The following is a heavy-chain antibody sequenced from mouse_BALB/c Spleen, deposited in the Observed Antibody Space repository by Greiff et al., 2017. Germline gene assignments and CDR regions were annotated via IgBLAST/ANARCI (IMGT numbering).Heavy chain of an antibody. J-gene: IGHJ3*01. CDR3: TRPYGNCFAY. CDR1: GYTFTSYW. V-gene: IGHV1S127*01. CDR2: IDPSDSYT. Sequence: QVQLQQPGAELVKPGASVKMSCKASGYTFTSYWMHWVKQRPGQGLEWIGVIDPSDSYTSYNQKFKGKATLTVDTSSSTAYMQLSSLTSEDSAVYYCTRPYGNCFAYWGQGTLVTVSA. D-gene: IGHD2-1*01.